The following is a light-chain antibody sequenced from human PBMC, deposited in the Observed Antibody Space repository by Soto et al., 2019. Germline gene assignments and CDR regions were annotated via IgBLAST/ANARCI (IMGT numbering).Light chain of an antibody. CDR2: AAS. CDR1: QSVSSSY. Sequence: EIVLTQSPGTLSLSPGERATLSCRASQSVSSSYLAWYQQKPGQAPRLLIYAASSRATGIPDRFSGSGSGTDFTLSISRLEPEDFAVYYCQQYSDSPFTFGPGTKVDIK. V-gene: IGKV3-20*01. CDR3: QQYSDSPFT. J-gene: IGKJ3*01.